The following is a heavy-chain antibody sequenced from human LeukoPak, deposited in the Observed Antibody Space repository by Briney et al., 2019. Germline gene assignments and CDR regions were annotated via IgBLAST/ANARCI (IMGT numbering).Heavy chain of an antibody. CDR3: ATGDSSGYYSGVVEIDY. CDR2: INPNSGGT. J-gene: IGHJ4*02. D-gene: IGHD3-22*01. Sequence: ASVKVSCKASGYTFTGYYMHWVRQAPGQGLEWMGWINPNSGGTNYAQKFQGRVTMTRDTSISTAYMELSRLRSDDTAVYYCATGDSSGYYSGVVEIDYWGQGTLVTVSS. V-gene: IGHV1-2*02. CDR1: GYTFTGYY.